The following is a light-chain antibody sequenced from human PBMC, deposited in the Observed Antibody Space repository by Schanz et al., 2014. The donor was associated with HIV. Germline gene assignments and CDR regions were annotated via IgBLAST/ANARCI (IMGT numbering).Light chain of an antibody. V-gene: IGLV2-14*01. CDR3: SSYSGSSTVL. CDR2: DVS. CDR1: SSDVGGYNF. Sequence: QSALTQPASVSGSPGQSITISCTGTSSDVGGYNFVSWYQQHPGKAPKLIIFDVSNRPSGVSNRFSGSKSGNTASLTMSGLQAEDEADYHCSSYSGSSTVLFGGGTKLTVL. J-gene: IGLJ2*01.